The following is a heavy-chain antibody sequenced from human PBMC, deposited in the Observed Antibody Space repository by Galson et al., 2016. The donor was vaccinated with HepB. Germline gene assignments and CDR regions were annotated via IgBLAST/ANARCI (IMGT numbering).Heavy chain of an antibody. CDR3: ARFWHTTKKFDP. CDR1: GFTFSSFW. CDR2: IKLDGREK. V-gene: IGHV3-7*01. Sequence: SLRLSCAASGFTFSSFWMSWVRQAPGKGLELVANIKLDGREKYYVDSVKGLFTISRDNAKNSVYLQMNRLRAEDTAVYYCARFWHTTKKFDPWGQGTLVTVSS. D-gene: IGHD1-14*01. J-gene: IGHJ5*02.